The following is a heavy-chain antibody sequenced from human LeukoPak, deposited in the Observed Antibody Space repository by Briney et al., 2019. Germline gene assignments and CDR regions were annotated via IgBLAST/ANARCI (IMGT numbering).Heavy chain of an antibody. CDR1: GGSLSTISW. D-gene: IGHD6-13*01. Sequence: SGTLSLTCTVSGGSLSTISWWTWVRQPPGKGLEWIGEIYHSGTTNDNPSLKSRVTISVDTSKNQFSLKLSSVTAADTAVYYCARDPLAGQQLVQWGQGTLVTVSS. CDR3: ARDPLAGQQLVQ. J-gene: IGHJ4*02. CDR2: IYHSGTT. V-gene: IGHV4-4*02.